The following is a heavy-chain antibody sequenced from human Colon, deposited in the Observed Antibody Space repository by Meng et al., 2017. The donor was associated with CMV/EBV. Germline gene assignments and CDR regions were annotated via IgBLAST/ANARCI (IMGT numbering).Heavy chain of an antibody. CDR2: ISSSSSYI. Sequence: GESLKISCAASGFTFSSYSMNWVRQAPGKGLEWVSSISSSSSYIYYADSVKGRFTISRDNAKNPLYLQMNSLRAEDTAVYYCARTLTGTSLDYWGQGTLVTVSS. D-gene: IGHD3-10*01. CDR3: ARTLTGTSLDY. CDR1: GFTFSSYS. J-gene: IGHJ4*02. V-gene: IGHV3-21*01.